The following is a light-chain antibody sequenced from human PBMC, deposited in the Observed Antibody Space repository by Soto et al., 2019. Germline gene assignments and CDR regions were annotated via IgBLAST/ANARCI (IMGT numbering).Light chain of an antibody. CDR3: QHYDSLPIT. CDR2: GAS. CDR1: QSVSSSY. Sequence: EIVLKKSPGTLSLSPGERATLSCRASQSVSSSYLAWYQQKPGQPPRLLIYGASSRATGIPDRFSGSGSGTDFTLTISRLEPEDFAVFYCQHYDSLPITFGQGTLLEIK. V-gene: IGKV3-20*01. J-gene: IGKJ5*01.